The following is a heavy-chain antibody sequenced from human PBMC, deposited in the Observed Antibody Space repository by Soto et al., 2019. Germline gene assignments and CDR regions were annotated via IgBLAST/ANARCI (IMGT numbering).Heavy chain of an antibody. CDR3: AKDQRKPAIFGVVTLS. D-gene: IGHD3-3*01. J-gene: IGHJ5*02. CDR2: ISGSGQTT. V-gene: IGHV3-23*01. CDR1: GFHFRRFS. Sequence: GGSLSLSCAGSGFHFRRFSMSLVRPVPGKGLEWVSAISGSGQTTYYADSVKGRFTVSRDNSNNTLYLQMNSLRAEDTAVYYCAKDQRKPAIFGVVTLSWGQGTLVTVSS.